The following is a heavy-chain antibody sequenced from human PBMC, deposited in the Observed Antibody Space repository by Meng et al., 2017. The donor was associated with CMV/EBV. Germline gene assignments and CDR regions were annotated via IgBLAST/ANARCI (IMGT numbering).Heavy chain of an antibody. CDR3: ARTPYDFWSGYGPLNARGCMDV. J-gene: IGHJ6*02. CDR1: GFTVSSNY. D-gene: IGHD3-3*01. Sequence: GGSLRLSCAASGFTVSSNYMSWVRQAPGKGLEWVSSISSSSSYIYYADSVKGRFTISRDNAKNSLYLQMNSLRAEDTAVYYCARTPYDFWSGYGPLNARGCMDVWGQGTTVTVSS. V-gene: IGHV3-21*01. CDR2: ISSSSSYI.